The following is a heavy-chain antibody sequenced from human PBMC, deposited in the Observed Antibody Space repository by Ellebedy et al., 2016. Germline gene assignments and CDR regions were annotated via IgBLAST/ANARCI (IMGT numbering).Heavy chain of an antibody. J-gene: IGHJ5*02. D-gene: IGHD3-10*01. Sequence: ASVKVSCKASGYTFTSYGISWARQAPGQGLEWMGWISAYNGNTNYAQKLQGRVTMTTDTSTSTAYMELSSLRYEDTAVYYCARDYGSGSWCWFDPWGQGTLVTVSS. CDR1: GYTFTSYG. CDR2: ISAYNGNT. CDR3: ARDYGSGSWCWFDP. V-gene: IGHV1-18*01.